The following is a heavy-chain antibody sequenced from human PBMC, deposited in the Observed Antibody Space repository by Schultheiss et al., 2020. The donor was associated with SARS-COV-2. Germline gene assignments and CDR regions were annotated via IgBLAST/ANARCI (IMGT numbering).Heavy chain of an antibody. CDR2: IDHRGIT. CDR3: ARRTISGWYFDL. D-gene: IGHD3-3*01. Sequence: SETLSLTCAVSGGSFSDYSWSWIRQPPGKGLEWLGDIDHRGITNYNPSLKSRVTILVDTSTNQFSLKLSSLTAADTAVYFCARRTISGWYFDLWGRGTLVTVSS. CDR1: GGSFSDYS. V-gene: IGHV4-34*01. J-gene: IGHJ2*01.